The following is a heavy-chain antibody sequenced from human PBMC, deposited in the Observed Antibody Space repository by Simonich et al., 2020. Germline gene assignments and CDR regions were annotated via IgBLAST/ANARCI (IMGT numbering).Heavy chain of an antibody. D-gene: IGHD6-13*01. CDR3: ARHAGFAFDI. Sequence: QLQLQESVPGLVKPSETLSLTCTVSGGSNSSSSSYWGCIRQPPVKGLVWIESIYYSRRTYDNPSLKIRVTISVDTSKNQFSLKLSSVTAADTAVYYCARHAGFAFDIWGQGTMVTVSS. CDR1: GGSNSSSSSY. CDR2: IYYSRRT. J-gene: IGHJ3*02. V-gene: IGHV4-39*01.